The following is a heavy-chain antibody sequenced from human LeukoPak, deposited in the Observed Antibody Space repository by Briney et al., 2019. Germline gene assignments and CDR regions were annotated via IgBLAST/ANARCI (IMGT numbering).Heavy chain of an antibody. CDR3: ARALYFSVDY. Sequence: SETLSLTCAVYGGSFSGYYWSWIRQPPGKGVEWIGEINHSGSTNYNPSLKSRVTISVDTSKNQFSLKLSSVTAADTAVYYCARALYFSVDYWGQGTLVTVSS. J-gene: IGHJ4*02. CDR2: INHSGST. V-gene: IGHV4-34*01. CDR1: GGSFSGYY. D-gene: IGHD2/OR15-2a*01.